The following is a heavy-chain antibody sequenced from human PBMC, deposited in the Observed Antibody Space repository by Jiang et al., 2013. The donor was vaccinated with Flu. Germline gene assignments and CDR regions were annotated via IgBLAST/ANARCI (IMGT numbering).Heavy chain of an antibody. CDR2: IYYTGST. J-gene: IGHJ4*02. CDR1: GVSLSSSTYH. CDR3: ARDSSTVTTEVNFDY. Sequence: MCNVSGVSLSSSTYHWAWIRQPPGKGLEWVGTIYYTGSTYYSPSLRSRMTISTDTSKKQLSLKLSSVTAADTAVYYCARDSSTVTTEVNFDYWGQGALVIVSS. D-gene: IGHD4-17*01. V-gene: IGHV4-39*01.